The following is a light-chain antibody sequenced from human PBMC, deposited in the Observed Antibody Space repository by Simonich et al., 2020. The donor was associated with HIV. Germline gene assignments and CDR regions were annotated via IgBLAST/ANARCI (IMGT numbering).Light chain of an antibody. CDR3: QQYYNSPLT. V-gene: IGKV4-1*01. J-gene: IGKJ1*01. Sequence: IVMTQSPDSLAVSLGERATINCKSSQSVFYISNNKNYLAWYQQKPGQPPKLLIYWASTRESGVPERFSGSGSGTDFTLAISSLQAEDVAVYYCQQYYNSPLTFGQGTNVEVK. CDR2: WAS. CDR1: QSVFYISNNKNY.